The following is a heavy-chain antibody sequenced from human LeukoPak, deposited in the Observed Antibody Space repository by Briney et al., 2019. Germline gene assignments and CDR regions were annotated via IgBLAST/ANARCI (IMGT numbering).Heavy chain of an antibody. CDR2: IYTSGST. CDR3: ARGNSGYDMKTYYFDY. Sequence: SETLSLTCTVSGGSISSYYWSWVRQPAGKGLEWIGRIYTSGSTNYNPSLKSRVTMPVDTSKNQFSLKLSSVTAADTAVYYCARGNSGYDMKTYYFDYWGQGTLVTVSS. J-gene: IGHJ4*02. CDR1: GGSISSYY. D-gene: IGHD5-12*01. V-gene: IGHV4-4*07.